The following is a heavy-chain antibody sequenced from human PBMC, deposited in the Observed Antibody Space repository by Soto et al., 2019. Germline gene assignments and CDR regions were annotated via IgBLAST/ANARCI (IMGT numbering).Heavy chain of an antibody. CDR1: GFTFSSSA. J-gene: IGHJ4*02. CDR3: VSWVSDHFDY. D-gene: IGHD3-16*01. CDR2: INPTGANT. Sequence: GGSLRLACAASGFTFSSSAMSWVRQAPGTGLEWVSTINPTGANTHYADSAKGRFTISRDNSRNTVDLQMNSLRAADTALYYCVSWVSDHFDYWGQGTPVTVSS. V-gene: IGHV3-23*01.